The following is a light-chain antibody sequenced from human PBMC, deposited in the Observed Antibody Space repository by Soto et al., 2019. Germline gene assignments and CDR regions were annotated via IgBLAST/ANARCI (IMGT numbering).Light chain of an antibody. J-gene: IGKJ1*01. Sequence: EIVSTQSPATLSLSPGERATLSCRASQSIGSYLAWYQQKPGQAPRLLIYDASNRATGIPARFSGSGSGTDFTLTISSLEPEDFAVYYCQLRNNWPPTWTFGQGTKVESK. CDR2: DAS. CDR3: QLRNNWPPTWT. CDR1: QSIGSY. V-gene: IGKV3-11*01.